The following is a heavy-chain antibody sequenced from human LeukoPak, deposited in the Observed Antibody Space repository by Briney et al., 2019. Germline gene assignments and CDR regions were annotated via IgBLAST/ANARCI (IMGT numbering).Heavy chain of an antibody. D-gene: IGHD2-8*02. V-gene: IGHV4-59*01. J-gene: IGHJ4*02. CDR3: ARDSSGLYFDY. Sequence: SETLSLTCTVTGDSISSYYWSWIRQPPGKGLEWIGYIYYSGSTNYNPSLKSRVTISVDTSKNQFSLKLRSVTAADTAIYYCARDSSGLYFDYWGQGTLVSVSS. CDR2: IYYSGST. CDR1: GDSISSYY.